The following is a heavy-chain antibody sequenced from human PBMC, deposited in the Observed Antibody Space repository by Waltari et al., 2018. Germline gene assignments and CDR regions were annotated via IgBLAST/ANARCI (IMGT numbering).Heavy chain of an antibody. Sequence: EVQLVESGGALVQPGRSLRLSCAASGFTFDEYAMHWVRQAPGKGLEWVSGISSQSADIVYADFAKGRFTVSRDNAETSLYLQMNSLRAEDTAFYYCVKRASGAKRYFDYWGQGTLVTVSS. V-gene: IGHV3-9*01. CDR2: ISSQSADI. D-gene: IGHD3-10*01. CDR3: VKRASGAKRYFDY. J-gene: IGHJ4*02. CDR1: GFTFDEYA.